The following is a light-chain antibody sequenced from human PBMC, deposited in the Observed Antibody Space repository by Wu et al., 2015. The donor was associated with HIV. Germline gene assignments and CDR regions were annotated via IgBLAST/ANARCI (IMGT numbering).Light chain of an antibody. CDR2: DAS. CDR3: QQRSHWPSGFT. Sequence: EIVLTQSPATLSLSPGERATLSCRASQSVNSYLAWYQQKPGQAPRLLIYDASNRATGIPARFSGSGSGTDFTLTISSLEPEDFALYYCQQRSHWPSGFTFGPGTKWISN. CDR1: QSVNSY. V-gene: IGKV3-11*01. J-gene: IGKJ3*01.